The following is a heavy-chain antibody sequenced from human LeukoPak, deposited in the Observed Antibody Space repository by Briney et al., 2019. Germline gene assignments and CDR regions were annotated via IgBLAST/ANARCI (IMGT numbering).Heavy chain of an antibody. Sequence: GESLKVSCKASGYTFTSYDINWVRQATGQGLEWMGLMNPNSANTNYAQKLQGRVTMTTDTSTSTAYMELRSLRSDDTAVYYCARTPPDYGGNFRWLDPGGQGTLVTVSS. V-gene: IGHV1-18*01. CDR2: MNPNSANT. D-gene: IGHD4-23*01. CDR3: ARTPPDYGGNFRWLDP. J-gene: IGHJ5*02. CDR1: GYTFTSYD.